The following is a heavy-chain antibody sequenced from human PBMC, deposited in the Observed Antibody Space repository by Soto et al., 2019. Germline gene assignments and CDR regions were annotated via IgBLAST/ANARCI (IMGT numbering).Heavy chain of an antibody. Sequence: GASVKVSCKASGYTFTSYGISWVRQAPGQGLEWVGRISAYNGETKYAQNFQGRVAMTTDTSTTTAYMELWILRSDDTAVYYCARDGRYYYDSVDYWGQGTQVTVSS. J-gene: IGHJ4*02. CDR1: GYTFTSYG. CDR2: ISAYNGET. D-gene: IGHD3-22*01. V-gene: IGHV1-18*04. CDR3: ARDGRYYYDSVDY.